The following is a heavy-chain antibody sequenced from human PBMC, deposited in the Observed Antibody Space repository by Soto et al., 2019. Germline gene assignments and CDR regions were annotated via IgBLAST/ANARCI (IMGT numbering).Heavy chain of an antibody. Sequence: ASVKVSCKVSGYTLTELSMHWVRQAPGKGLEWMGGFDPEDGETIYAQKFQGRVTMTEDTPTDTAYMELSSLRSEDTAVYYCATDLNDYGDYVFAYWGQGTLVTVSS. V-gene: IGHV1-24*01. CDR3: ATDLNDYGDYVFAY. D-gene: IGHD4-17*01. J-gene: IGHJ4*02. CDR1: GYTLTELS. CDR2: FDPEDGET.